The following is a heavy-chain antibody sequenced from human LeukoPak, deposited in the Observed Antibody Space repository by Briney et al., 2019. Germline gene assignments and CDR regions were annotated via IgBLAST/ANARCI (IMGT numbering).Heavy chain of an antibody. Sequence: SETLSLTCAVYGGSFSGYYWSWIRQPPGKGLEWIGEINHSGSTNYNPSLKSRVTISVDTSKNQFSLKLSSVTAADTAVYYCARNAFRGSGSYGYFQHWGQGTLVTVSS. V-gene: IGHV4-34*01. D-gene: IGHD3-10*01. J-gene: IGHJ1*01. CDR3: ARNAFRGSGSYGYFQH. CDR2: INHSGST. CDR1: GGSFSGYY.